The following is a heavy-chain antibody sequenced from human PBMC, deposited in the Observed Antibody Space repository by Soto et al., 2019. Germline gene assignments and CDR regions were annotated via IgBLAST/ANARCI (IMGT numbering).Heavy chain of an antibody. Sequence: PSEALSLISTLSSGSISSTSYYWAWIRQPPGKGLEWIGAIYYDGTTYYTESLKSRVSISVDTSKNQFSLKVNSVTAADTAVYFCARQGRNTKIVLVKHYAADFWGQGTAVTISS. CDR1: SGSISSTSYY. J-gene: IGHJ6*02. V-gene: IGHV4-39*01. CDR3: ARQGRNTKIVLVKHYAADF. D-gene: IGHD3-22*01. CDR2: IYYDGTT.